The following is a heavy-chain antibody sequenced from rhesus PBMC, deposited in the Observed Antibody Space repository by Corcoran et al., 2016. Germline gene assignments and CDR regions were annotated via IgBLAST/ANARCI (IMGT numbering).Heavy chain of an antibody. CDR3: ARGVAAAGQYYFDD. Sequence: EVQLVESGGGLVQPGGSLRLSCTGSGFTFGSYYMYWVRQAPGKGLEWVSVIKTCGGSKWYTDSVKGRLTISKENAKNTLYIQMDSLRAEDTAVYYCARGVAAAGQYYFDDWGQGVLVTVSS. CDR2: IKTCGGSK. V-gene: IGHV3-8*01. CDR1: GFTFGSYY. J-gene: IGHJ4*01. D-gene: IGHD6-25*01.